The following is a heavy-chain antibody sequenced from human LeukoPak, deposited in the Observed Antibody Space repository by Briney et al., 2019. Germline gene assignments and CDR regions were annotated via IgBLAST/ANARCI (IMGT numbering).Heavy chain of an antibody. Sequence: GGSLRLSCAASGFTFSSYGMHWVRQAPGKGLEWVAFIRYDGSNKYYADSVKGRFTISRDNSKNTLYLQMNSLRAEDTAVYYCAKGGYYYDSSGYFRFDPWGQGTLVTVSS. J-gene: IGHJ5*02. D-gene: IGHD3-22*01. CDR1: GFTFSSYG. V-gene: IGHV3-30*02. CDR2: IRYDGSNK. CDR3: AKGGYYYDSSGYFRFDP.